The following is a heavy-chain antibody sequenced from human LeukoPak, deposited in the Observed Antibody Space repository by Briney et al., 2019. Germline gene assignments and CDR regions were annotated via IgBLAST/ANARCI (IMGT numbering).Heavy chain of an antibody. CDR1: GGSISSGSYY. J-gene: IGHJ3*02. V-gene: IGHV4-61*02. CDR3: ARGPYYYGGSAFDI. D-gene: IGHD3-10*01. CDR2: IYSSGST. Sequence: PSQTLSLTCTVSGGSISSGSYYWRWIRQPPGKGLEWIGRIYSSGSTNYNPSLKSRVTISVHTSRNQFSLKLSSVTAADTAVYYCARGPYYYGGSAFDIWGQGTMVTVSS.